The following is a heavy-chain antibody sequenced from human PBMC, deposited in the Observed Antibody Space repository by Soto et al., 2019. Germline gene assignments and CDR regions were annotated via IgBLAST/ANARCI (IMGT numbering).Heavy chain of an antibody. CDR1: GFTFSSYG. Sequence: QVQLVESGGGVVQPGRSLRLSCAASGFTFSSYGMRWVRQAPGKGLEWVAVISYDGSNKYYADSVKGRFTISRDNSKNTLYLQMNSLRAEDTAVYYCAKNTRDHSSSFDYWAREPWSPSPQ. V-gene: IGHV3-30*18. CDR2: ISYDGSNK. J-gene: IGHJ4*02. CDR3: AKNTRDHSSSFDY. D-gene: IGHD6-13*01.